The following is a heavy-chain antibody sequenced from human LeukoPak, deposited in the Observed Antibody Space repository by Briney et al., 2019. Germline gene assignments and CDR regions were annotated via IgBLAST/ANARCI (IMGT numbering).Heavy chain of an antibody. V-gene: IGHV3-23*01. CDR3: AKAASSSWPSYYYGMDV. J-gene: IGHJ6*02. D-gene: IGHD6-13*01. CDR2: ITGSGGNT. Sequence: GGSLRLSCTASGFIFSSYSMSWVRQAPGKGLEWVSVITGSGGNTYYADSVKGRFTISKDNSKNTVYLQMSSLRVDDTAVYYCAKAASSSWPSYYYGMDVWGQGTTVTVSS. CDR1: GFIFSSYS.